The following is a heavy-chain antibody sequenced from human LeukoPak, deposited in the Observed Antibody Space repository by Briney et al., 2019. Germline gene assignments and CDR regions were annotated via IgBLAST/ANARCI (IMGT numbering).Heavy chain of an antibody. J-gene: IGHJ4*02. Sequence: NPSETLSLTCTVSGGSITRSNYYWGRIRQPPGKGLEWIGNIDYSGNTYYNSSLKSRVTISVDTSKNQFSLKLSSVTAADTAVYYCARGGSDWGNDYWGQGTLVTVSS. CDR1: GGSITRSNYY. CDR3: ARGGSDWGNDY. V-gene: IGHV4-39*01. D-gene: IGHD1-26*01. CDR2: IDYSGNT.